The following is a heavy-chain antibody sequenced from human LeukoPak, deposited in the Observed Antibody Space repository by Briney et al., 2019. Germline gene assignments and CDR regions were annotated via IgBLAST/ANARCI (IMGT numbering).Heavy chain of an antibody. Sequence: ASVKVSCKASGYTFSNYGISWVRQAPGQGLQWMGWISTYNGETNYAQKLQGRVTMTTDTSTSTAYMELRSLRFDEAAVYYCARDPSDCSSTSCHAAFDIWGQGTMVTVSS. CDR2: ISTYNGET. CDR1: GYTFSNYG. CDR3: ARDPSDCSSTSCHAAFDI. V-gene: IGHV1-18*01. D-gene: IGHD2-2*01. J-gene: IGHJ3*02.